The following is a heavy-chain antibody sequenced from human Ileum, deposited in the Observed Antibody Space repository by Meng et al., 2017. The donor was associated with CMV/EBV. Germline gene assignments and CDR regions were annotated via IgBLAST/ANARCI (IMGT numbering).Heavy chain of an antibody. D-gene: IGHD3-22*01. J-gene: IGHJ4*02. Sequence: EVQLVESGGXLVKPGGSLRLSCAASGFTFSAYSLTWVRQAPGKGLEWVSFIGTSTTHIYYADSMKGRFTISRDNARNSVFLQMSSLRVEDTAVYYCARAYYDSTAAAYDYWGQGTLVNVSS. CDR3: ARAYYDSTAAAYDY. CDR2: IGTSTTHI. V-gene: IGHV3-21*01. CDR1: GFTFSAYS.